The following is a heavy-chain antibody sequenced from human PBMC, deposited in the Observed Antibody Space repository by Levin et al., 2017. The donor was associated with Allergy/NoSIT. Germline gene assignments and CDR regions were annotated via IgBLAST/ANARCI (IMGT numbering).Heavy chain of an antibody. CDR1: GFTFSSYS. CDR3: ARVHYYDSSGFRAFDI. D-gene: IGHD3-22*01. J-gene: IGHJ3*02. CDR2: ISSSSSYI. V-gene: IGHV3-21*01. Sequence: GESLKISCAASGFTFSSYSMNWVRQAPGKGLEWVSSISSSSSYIYYADSVKGRFTISRDNAKNSLYLQMNSLRAEDTAVYYCARVHYYDSSGFRAFDIWGQGTMVTVSS.